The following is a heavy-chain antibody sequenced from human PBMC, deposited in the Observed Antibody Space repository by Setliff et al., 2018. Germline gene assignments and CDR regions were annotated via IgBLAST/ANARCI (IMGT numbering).Heavy chain of an antibody. D-gene: IGHD3-10*01. Sequence: PSETLSLTCTVSGVSVSSYFWSWIRQPPGKGLEWIGSIFYSGGSTYSDNLSLKSRATISRDISKNQFYLTLTSVTAADTAVYYCARNGGSALLDYWGQGTLVTVSS. CDR2: IFYSGGS. CDR1: GVSVSSYF. J-gene: IGHJ4*02. V-gene: IGHV4-59*02. CDR3: ARNGGSALLDY.